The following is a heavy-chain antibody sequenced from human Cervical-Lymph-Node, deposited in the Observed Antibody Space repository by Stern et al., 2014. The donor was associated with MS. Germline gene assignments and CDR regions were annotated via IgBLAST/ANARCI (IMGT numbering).Heavy chain of an antibody. CDR3: ARDGIAVSWFDP. J-gene: IGHJ5*02. V-gene: IGHV5-10-1*01. CDR2: IDPSDSYI. Sequence: VQLVQSGAEVKKPGESLKISCKGSGYSFTSYWISWVRQMPGKGLEWMGRIDPSDSYIKYSPSFQGHVTISADKSISTAYLQWSSLKASDTAMYYCARDGIAVSWFDPWGQGTLLTVSS. CDR1: GYSFTSYW. D-gene: IGHD6-19*01.